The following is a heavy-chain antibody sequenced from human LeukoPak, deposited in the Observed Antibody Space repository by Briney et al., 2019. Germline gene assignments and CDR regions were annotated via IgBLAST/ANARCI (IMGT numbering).Heavy chain of an antibody. J-gene: IGHJ4*02. Sequence: GRSLRLSCAASGFTFSSYAMRWVRQAPGKGLGWVADISYDGSNKYYADSVKGRFTISRDNSKNTLYLQMNSLRAEDTAVYYCARPNNWNDVGGFYWGQGTLVTVSS. V-gene: IGHV3-30-3*01. CDR3: ARPNNWNDVGGFY. CDR1: GFTFSSYA. CDR2: ISYDGSNK. D-gene: IGHD1-20*01.